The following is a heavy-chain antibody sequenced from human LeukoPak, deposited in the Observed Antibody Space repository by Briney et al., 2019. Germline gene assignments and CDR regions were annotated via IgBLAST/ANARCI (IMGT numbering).Heavy chain of an antibody. CDR1: GGTFSSYA. CDR2: FIPFFGTA. CDR3: ARQSPGNDFWRDSYYYYYMDV. J-gene: IGHJ6*03. V-gene: IGHV1-69*01. D-gene: IGHD3-3*01. Sequence: GSSVKVSCKASGGTFSSYAISWVRQAPGQGLEWMGGFIPFFGTANYAQKFQGRVTITADESTSTAYMELSSLRSEDTAVYYCARQSPGNDFWRDSYYYYYMDVWGKGTMVTVSS.